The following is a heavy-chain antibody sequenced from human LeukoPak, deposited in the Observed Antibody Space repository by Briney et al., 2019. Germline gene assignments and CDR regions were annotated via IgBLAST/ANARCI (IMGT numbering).Heavy chain of an antibody. CDR3: ARDRPRSGLYSSSWYAYYYGMDV. CDR1: GFTFSSYS. J-gene: IGHJ6*02. D-gene: IGHD6-13*01. CDR2: ISSSSSYI. Sequence: PGGSLRLSCAASGFTFSSYSMNWVRQAPGKGLEWVSSISSSSSYIYYADSVKGRFTISRDNAKNSLYLQMNSLRAEDTAVYYCARDRPRSGLYSSSWYAYYYGMDVWGQGTTVTVSS. V-gene: IGHV3-21*01.